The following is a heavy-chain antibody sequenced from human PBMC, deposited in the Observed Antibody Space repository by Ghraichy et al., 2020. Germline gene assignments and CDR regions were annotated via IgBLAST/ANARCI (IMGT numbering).Heavy chain of an antibody. J-gene: IGHJ4*02. CDR3: AADPIGEDLLDY. Sequence: SVKVSCKASGFTFTSSAVQWVRQARGQRLEWIGWIVVGSGNTNYAQKFQERVTITRDMSTSTAYMELSSLRSEDTAVYYCAADPIGEDLLDYWGQGTLVTVSS. V-gene: IGHV1-58*01. D-gene: IGHD3-16*01. CDR1: GFTFTSSA. CDR2: IVVGSGNT.